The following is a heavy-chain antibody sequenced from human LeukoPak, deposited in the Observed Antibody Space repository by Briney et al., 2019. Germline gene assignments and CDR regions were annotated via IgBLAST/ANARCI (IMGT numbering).Heavy chain of an antibody. V-gene: IGHV4-59*08. J-gene: IGHJ2*01. D-gene: IGHD5-24*01. CDR3: ARHEIWYFDL. CDR2: IKNIGSS. Sequence: SETLSLASTLSVGSISIFHWSWIRQPPRKGLEWIGYIKNIGSSKQNTSLNSRVTISVDTSKNQFSLKLSSVTAADTAVYYCARHEIWYFDLWGRGTLVTVSS. CDR1: VGSISIFH.